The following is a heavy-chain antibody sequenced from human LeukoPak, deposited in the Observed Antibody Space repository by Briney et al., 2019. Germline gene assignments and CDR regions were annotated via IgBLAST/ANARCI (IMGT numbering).Heavy chain of an antibody. CDR2: IIPILGIA. D-gene: IGHD6-13*01. CDR3: ARDGGIAAAGPDY. CDR1: GGTFSSYT. Sequence: SVKVSCKASGGTFSSYTISWVRQAPGQGLEWMGRIIPILGIANYAQKFQGRVTITADKSTSTAYMELSSLRSEDTAVYYCARDGGIAAAGPDYWGQGTLVTVSS. J-gene: IGHJ4*02. V-gene: IGHV1-69*04.